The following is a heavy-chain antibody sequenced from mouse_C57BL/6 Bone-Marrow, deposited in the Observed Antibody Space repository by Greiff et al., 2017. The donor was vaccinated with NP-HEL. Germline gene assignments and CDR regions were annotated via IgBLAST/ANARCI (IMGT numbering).Heavy chain of an antibody. CDR3: ARYGAVVAGAMDY. CDR1: GFTFTDYY. Sequence: EVMLVESGGGLVQPGVSLSLSCAASGFTFTDYYMSWVRQPPGKALEWLGFIRNKANGYTTEYSASVKGRFTISRDNSQSILYLQMNALRAEDSATYYCARYGAVVAGAMDYWGQGTSVTVSS. J-gene: IGHJ4*01. D-gene: IGHD1-1*01. V-gene: IGHV7-3*01. CDR2: IRNKANGYTT.